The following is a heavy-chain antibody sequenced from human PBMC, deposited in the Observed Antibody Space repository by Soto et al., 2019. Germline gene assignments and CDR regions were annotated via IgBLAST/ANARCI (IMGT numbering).Heavy chain of an antibody. CDR2: ISAYNGNT. CDR3: ASERESYDFWSGYPRARGAFDI. CDR1: GYTFTSYG. D-gene: IGHD3-3*01. Sequence: ASVKVSCKASGYTFTSYGISWVRQAPGQGREWMGWISAYNGNTNYAQKLQGRVTMTTDTSTSTAYMELRSLRSDDTAVYYCASERESYDFWSGYPRARGAFDIWGQGTMVTVSS. J-gene: IGHJ3*02. V-gene: IGHV1-18*04.